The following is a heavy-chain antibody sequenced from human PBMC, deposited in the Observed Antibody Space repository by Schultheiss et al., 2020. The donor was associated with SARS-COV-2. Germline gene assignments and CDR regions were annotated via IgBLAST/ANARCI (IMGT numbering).Heavy chain of an antibody. J-gene: IGHJ2*01. V-gene: IGHV4-59*06. Sequence: SETLSLTCTVSGGSISSYYWSWIRQPAGKGLEWIGYIYYSGSTYYNPSLKSRVTISVDTSKNQFSLKLSSVTAADTAVYYCARGLRAWYFDLWGRGTLVTVSS. CDR1: GGSISSYY. CDR2: IYYSGST. CDR3: ARGLRAWYFDL. D-gene: IGHD5-24*01.